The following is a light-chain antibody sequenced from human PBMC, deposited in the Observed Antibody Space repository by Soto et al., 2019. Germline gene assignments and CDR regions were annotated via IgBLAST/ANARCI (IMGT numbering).Light chain of an antibody. CDR1: HSVTTH. V-gene: IGKV3-11*01. CDR3: QQRSDSIT. Sequence: EILLTQYKGTLSLSQGERATLSCWASHSVTTHLAWFQQRPGQTPRLLIYDASTRAPGIPARFSGRGSGADFTLTISSLEPEDFAVYYCQQRSDSITFGQGTLLEIK. J-gene: IGKJ5*01. CDR2: DAS.